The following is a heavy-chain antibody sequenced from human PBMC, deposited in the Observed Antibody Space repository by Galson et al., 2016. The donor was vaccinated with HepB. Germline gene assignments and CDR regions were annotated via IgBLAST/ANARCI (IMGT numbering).Heavy chain of an antibody. CDR1: GSSVKSSSYF. V-gene: IGHV4-61*01. CDR3: ARDRGGYNYGFDTFNI. J-gene: IGHJ3*02. CDR2: VYATGST. D-gene: IGHD5-18*01. Sequence: ETLSLTCTVSGSSVKSSSYFWGWIRQPPGEGLEWIGYVYATGSTNYNPSLRSRATISIDRSKTQFSLMLTSVTAADTAVYYCARDRGGYNYGFDTFNIWGQGTMVTVSS.